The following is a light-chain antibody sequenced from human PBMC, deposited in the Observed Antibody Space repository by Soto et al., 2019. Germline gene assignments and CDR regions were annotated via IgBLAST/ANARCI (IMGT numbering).Light chain of an antibody. CDR3: QQHTNWPPSIT. V-gene: IGKV3-11*01. J-gene: IGKJ5*01. CDR1: QSVSSY. Sequence: EIVLPQSPATLSLSPGERATFSCRASQSVSSYLAWFQQKPGQAPRLLIYDASHRATGIAARFSGSGSRTDFTLTISSLEPEDFAVYYCQQHTNWPPSITFGQGTRLEIK. CDR2: DAS.